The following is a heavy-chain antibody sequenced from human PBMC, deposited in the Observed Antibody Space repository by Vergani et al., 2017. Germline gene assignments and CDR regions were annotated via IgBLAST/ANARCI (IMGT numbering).Heavy chain of an antibody. CDR3: AKDRNKQCPLGY. CDR2: ISGSGGST. V-gene: IGHV3-23*01. CDR1: GFTFSSYA. D-gene: IGHD6-19*01. J-gene: IGHJ4*02. Sequence: EVQLLESGGGLVQPGGSLRLSCAASGFTFSSYAMSWVRQAPGKGLGWVSAISGSGGSTYSADSVKGRFTISRDNYKNTLYLPMNSLRAEDTAVYYCAKDRNKQCPLGYWGQGTLVTVSS.